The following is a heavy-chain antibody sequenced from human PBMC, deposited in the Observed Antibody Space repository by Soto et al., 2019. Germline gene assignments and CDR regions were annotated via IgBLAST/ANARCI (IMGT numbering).Heavy chain of an antibody. D-gene: IGHD6-13*01. J-gene: IGHJ4*02. CDR2: IKQDGSEK. CDR3: ARDLAAAALDY. Sequence: PGGSLRLSCAASGFTFSSYWMSWVRQAPGKWLEWVANIKQDGSEKYYVDSVKGRFTISRDNAKNSLYLQMNSLRAEDTAVYYCARDLAAAALDYWGQGXLVTVYS. CDR1: GFTFSSYW. V-gene: IGHV3-7*01.